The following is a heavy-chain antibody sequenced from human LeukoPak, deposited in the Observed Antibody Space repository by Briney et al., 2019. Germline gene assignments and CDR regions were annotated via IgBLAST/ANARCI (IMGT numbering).Heavy chain of an antibody. CDR3: ARAIGRDNWFDP. CDR2: IYTSGST. J-gene: IGHJ5*02. V-gene: IGHV4-61*02. CDR1: GGSISSGSYY. Sequence: SETLSLTCTVSGGSISSGSYYWRWIRQPAGKGLEWIGRIYTSGSTNYNPSLKSRVTISVDTSKNQFSLKLSSVPAADTAVYYCARAIGRDNWFDPWGQGTLVTVSS. D-gene: IGHD1-26*01.